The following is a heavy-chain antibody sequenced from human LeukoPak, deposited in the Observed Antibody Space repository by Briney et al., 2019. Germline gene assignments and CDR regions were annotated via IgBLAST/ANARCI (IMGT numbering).Heavy chain of an antibody. J-gene: IGHJ3*02. CDR2: MNPNSGNT. CDR3: ARRATVTNGAFDI. CDR1: GYTFTGYY. V-gene: IGHV1-8*02. Sequence: ASVKVSCKASGYTFTGYYMHWVRQATGQGLEWMGWMNPNSGNTGYAQKFQGRVTMTRNTSISTAYMELSSLRSEDTAVYYCARRATVTNGAFDIWGQGTMVTVSS. D-gene: IGHD4-17*01.